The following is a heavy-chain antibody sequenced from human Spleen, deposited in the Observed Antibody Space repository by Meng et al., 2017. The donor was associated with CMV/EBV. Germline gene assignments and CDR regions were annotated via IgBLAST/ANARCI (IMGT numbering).Heavy chain of an antibody. J-gene: IGHJ4*02. CDR2: IYYSGST. CDR3: ARSRYDFWSGYYDY. CDR1: GGSLSSVDYY. V-gene: IGHV4-30-4*08. D-gene: IGHD3-3*01. Sequence: SGGSLSSVDYYWSWIRQPPGKGLEWIGYIYYSGSTYYNPSLKSRVTISVDTSKNQFSLKLSSVTAADTAVYYCARSRYDFWSGYYDYWGQGTLVTVSS.